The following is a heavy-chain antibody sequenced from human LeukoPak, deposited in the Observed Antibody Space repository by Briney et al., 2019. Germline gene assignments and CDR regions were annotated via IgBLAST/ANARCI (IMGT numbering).Heavy chain of an antibody. V-gene: IGHV1-2*02. J-gene: IGHJ4*02. CDR2: INPNSGGT. CDR3: ATLGDDSSGYYS. CDR1: GYTFTGYY. D-gene: IGHD3-22*01. Sequence: ASVKVSCKASGYTFTGYYMHWVRQAPGQGLEWMGWINPNSGGTNYARKFQGRVTMTRDTSISTAYMELSRLRSDDTAVYYCATLGDDSSGYYSWGQGTLVTVSS.